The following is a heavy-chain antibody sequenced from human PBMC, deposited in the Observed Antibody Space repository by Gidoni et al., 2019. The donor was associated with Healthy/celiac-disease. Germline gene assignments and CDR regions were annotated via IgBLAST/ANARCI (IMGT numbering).Heavy chain of an antibody. CDR3: ARQGGRFVGSYFDY. V-gene: IGHV4-39*01. Sequence: QLQLQESGPGLVKPSETLSLTCTVSGGSISSSSYYWGWIRQPPGKGLEWIGSIYYSGSTYYNPSLKSRVTISVDTSKNQFSLKLSSVTAADTAVYYCARQGGRFVGSYFDYWGQGTLVTVSS. CDR1: GGSISSSSYY. CDR2: IYYSGST. D-gene: IGHD3-10*01. J-gene: IGHJ4*02.